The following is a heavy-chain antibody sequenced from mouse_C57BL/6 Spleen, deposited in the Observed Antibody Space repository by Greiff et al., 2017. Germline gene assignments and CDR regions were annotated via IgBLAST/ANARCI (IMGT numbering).Heavy chain of an antibody. V-gene: IGHV1-72*01. Sequence: QVHVKQPGAELVKPGASVKLSCKASGYTFTSYGMHWVKQRPGRGLEWIGRIGPNSGGTKYNEKFKSKATLTVDKPSSTAYMQLSSLKSEDSAVYYCARGDYSNGCYYWGQGTTLTVSS. CDR3: ARGDYSNGCYY. J-gene: IGHJ2*01. CDR1: GYTFTSYG. CDR2: IGPNSGGT. D-gene: IGHD2-5*01.